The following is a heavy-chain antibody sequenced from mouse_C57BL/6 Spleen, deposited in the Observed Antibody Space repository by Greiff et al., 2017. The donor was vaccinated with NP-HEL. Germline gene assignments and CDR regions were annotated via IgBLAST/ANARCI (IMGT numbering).Heavy chain of an antibody. D-gene: IGHD2-3*01. CDR2: IDPSDSYT. J-gene: IGHJ3*01. CDR1: GYTFTSYW. CDR3: ARGGLLQEGFAY. V-gene: IGHV1-50*01. Sequence: QVQLQQPGAELVKPGASVKLSCKASGYTFTSYWMQWVKQRPGQGLEWIGEIDPSDSYTNYNQKFKGKATFTVATSSSTAYMQLSSLTSEDSAVYYCARGGLLQEGFAYWGQGTLVTVSA.